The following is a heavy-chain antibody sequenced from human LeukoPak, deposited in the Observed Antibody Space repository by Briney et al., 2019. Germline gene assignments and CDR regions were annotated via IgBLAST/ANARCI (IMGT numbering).Heavy chain of an antibody. D-gene: IGHD2-21*02. J-gene: IGHJ3*02. CDR2: IYSDGTT. Sequence: GGSLRLSCAASGFTVSSNYMSWVRQAPGKGLEWVSVIYSDGTTYCADSVKGRFTISRDNSKNTLYLQMNSLRAEDTAVYYCAREADCSGGDCYRGAFDIWGQGTMVTVSS. CDR3: AREADCSGGDCYRGAFDI. V-gene: IGHV3-66*01. CDR1: GFTVSSNY.